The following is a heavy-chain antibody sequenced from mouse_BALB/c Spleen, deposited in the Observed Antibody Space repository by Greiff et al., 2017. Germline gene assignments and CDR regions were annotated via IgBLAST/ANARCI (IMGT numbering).Heavy chain of an antibody. Sequence: EVQLQQSGPELVKPGASVKIPCKASGYTFTDYNMDWVKQSHGKSLEWIGNIDPYYGGTSYNQKFKGKATLTVDKSSSTAYMQLKSLTSEDSAVYYCARSLRLGAMDYWGQGTSVTVSS. CDR2: IDPYYGGT. CDR1: GYTFTDYN. CDR3: ARSLRLGAMDY. J-gene: IGHJ4*01. D-gene: IGHD1-2*01. V-gene: IGHV1-18*01.